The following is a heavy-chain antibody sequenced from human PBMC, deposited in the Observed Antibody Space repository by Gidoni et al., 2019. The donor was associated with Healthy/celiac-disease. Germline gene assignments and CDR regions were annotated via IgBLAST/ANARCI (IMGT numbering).Heavy chain of an antibody. Sequence: EVQLLESGGGLVQPGGSLRLSCAASGFTFSSYAMSGVRQAPGKGLEWVSAISGSGGSTYYADSVKGRFTISRDNSKNTLYLQMNSLRAEDTAVYYFAKGLRLMANYFDYWGQGTLVTVSS. CDR3: AKGLRLMANYFDY. V-gene: IGHV3-23*01. D-gene: IGHD2-8*01. J-gene: IGHJ4*02. CDR2: ISGSGGST. CDR1: GFTFSSYA.